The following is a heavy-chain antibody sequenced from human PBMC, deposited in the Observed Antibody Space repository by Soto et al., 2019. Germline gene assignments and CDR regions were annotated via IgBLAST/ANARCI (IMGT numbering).Heavy chain of an antibody. CDR3: ARCSIVGDEALDPAVPYYYYCYMDV. Sequence: QVQLVQSGAEVKKPGASVKVSCKASGYTFTSYGISWVRQAPGQGLEWMGWISAYNGNTNYAQKLQGRVTMTTDTSTSTAYMELRSLRSDDTAVYYCARCSIVGDEALDPAVPYYYYCYMDVWGKGTTVTVSS. D-gene: IGHD3-16*01. CDR1: GYTFTSYG. V-gene: IGHV1-18*01. CDR2: ISAYNGNT. J-gene: IGHJ6*03.